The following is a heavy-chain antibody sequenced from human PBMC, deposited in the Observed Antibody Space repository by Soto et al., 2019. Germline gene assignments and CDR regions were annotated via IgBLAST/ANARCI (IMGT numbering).Heavy chain of an antibody. Sequence: GASVEVSCKASGDTFTSYYMHWVRQALGQGFGGREKINPRGGSKSYEKKYRGRVTRTRDTPTSTVYMELSSLRSEDTAVFYCAREGRYYSYHGRDFGGQGTTVPVSS. CDR1: GDTFTSYY. CDR3: AREGRYYSYHGRDF. CDR2: INPRGGSK. J-gene: IGHJ6*02. V-gene: IGHV1-46*03.